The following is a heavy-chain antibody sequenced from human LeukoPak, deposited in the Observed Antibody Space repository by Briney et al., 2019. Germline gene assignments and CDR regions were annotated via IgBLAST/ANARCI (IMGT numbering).Heavy chain of an antibody. J-gene: IGHJ3*02. D-gene: IGHD3-10*01. CDR3: ARGEDAFDI. V-gene: IGHV3-23*01. CDR1: GFTFSSYA. Sequence: SGGSLRLSCAASGFTFSSYAMSWVRQAPGKGLEWVSAISGSGGSTYYADSVKGRFTISRDNAKNSLYLQMNSLRAEDTAVYYCARGEDAFDIWGQGTMVTVSS. CDR2: ISGSGGST.